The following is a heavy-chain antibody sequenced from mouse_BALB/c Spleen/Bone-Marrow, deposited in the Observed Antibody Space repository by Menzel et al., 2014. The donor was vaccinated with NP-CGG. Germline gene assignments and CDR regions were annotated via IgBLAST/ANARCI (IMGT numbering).Heavy chain of an antibody. CDR1: GFTFSNYG. CDR3: ARHAYYDQTEVSFVY. Sequence: DVKLVESGGGLVKSGGSLKLSCAASGFTFSNYGMSWVRQTPEKRPEWVATISGGGSYTFYSDSVKGRFTISRDNAKNNLYLQLSSLRSEDTALYYCARHAYYDQTEVSFVYWGQGTLVTVSA. D-gene: IGHD2-4*01. CDR2: ISGGGSYT. J-gene: IGHJ3*01. V-gene: IGHV5-9-2*01.